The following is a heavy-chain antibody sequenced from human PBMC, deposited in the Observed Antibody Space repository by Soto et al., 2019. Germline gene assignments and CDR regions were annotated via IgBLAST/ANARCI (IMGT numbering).Heavy chain of an antibody. Sequence: QVHLVESGGGVVQPGRSLRLSCAASGFTFSDYVIHWVRQAAGKGLEWVASMTYDGATEYYADSVKGRFTVSRDNSKRTLSLQMNTLRPNDTAVYYCARVRLDIAFNDALEVWGQGTTVIVSS. CDR1: GFTFSDYV. J-gene: IGHJ3*01. CDR3: ARVRLDIAFNDALEV. CDR2: MTYDGATE. V-gene: IGHV3-30*14. D-gene: IGHD3-3*02.